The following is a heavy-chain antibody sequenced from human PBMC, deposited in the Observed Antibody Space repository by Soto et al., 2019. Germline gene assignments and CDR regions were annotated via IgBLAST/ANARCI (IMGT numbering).Heavy chain of an antibody. V-gene: IGHV4-34*01. D-gene: IGHD2-21*01. CDR2: INHSGNT. Sequence: PWETLSLTCAVYGASLSDNYCNWLRQPPGKGLEWIGQINHSGNTNYNPSLRSRVTLSIDTSKNPLSLNLRPVSAADTADYYCARRRGEFDAWGQGAPLTVS. CDR3: ARRRGEFDA. CDR1: GASLSDNY. J-gene: IGHJ5*02.